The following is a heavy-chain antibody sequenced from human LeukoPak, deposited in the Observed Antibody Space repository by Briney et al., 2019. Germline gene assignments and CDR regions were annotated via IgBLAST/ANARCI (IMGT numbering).Heavy chain of an antibody. CDR2: ASNDDI. Sequence: GGSLRLSCAASGFTFSRYSMNWVRQAPGKGLEWIAYASNDDISYADSVKGRFTISRDNARNSLYLQMNSLRAEDTAVYYCARENAWGFDYWGQGTLVTVS. CDR3: ARENAWGFDY. D-gene: IGHD3-16*01. V-gene: IGHV3-48*01. J-gene: IGHJ4*02. CDR1: GFTFSRYS.